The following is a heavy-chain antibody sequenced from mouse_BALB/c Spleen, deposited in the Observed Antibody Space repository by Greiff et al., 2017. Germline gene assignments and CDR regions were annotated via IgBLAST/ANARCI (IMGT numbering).Heavy chain of an antibody. CDR1: GFSLTSYG. V-gene: IGHV2-9*02. CDR3: ARAYYGNYDWDFDV. D-gene: IGHD2-1*01. CDR2: IWAGGST. Sequence: VQLQESGPGLVAPSQSLSITCTVSGFSLTSYGVHWVRQPPGKGLEWLGVIWAGGSTNYNSALMSRLSISKDNSKSQVFLKMNSLQTDDTAMYYCARAYYGNYDWDFDVWGAGTTVTVSS. J-gene: IGHJ1*01.